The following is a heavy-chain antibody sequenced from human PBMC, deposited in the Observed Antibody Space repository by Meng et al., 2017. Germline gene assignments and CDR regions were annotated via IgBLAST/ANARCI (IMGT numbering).Heavy chain of an antibody. CDR1: GFTVSSNY. CDR2: IYSGGST. D-gene: IGHD3-22*01. V-gene: IGHV3-53*01. Sequence: GGSLRLSCAASGFTVSSNYMSWVRQAPGKGLEWVSVIYSGGSTYYADSVKGRFTISRDNAKNSLYLQMNSLRAEDTAVYYCARDQYYYDSSGYRLNVDDYWGQGTLVTVSS. J-gene: IGHJ4*02. CDR3: ARDQYYYDSSGYRLNVDDY.